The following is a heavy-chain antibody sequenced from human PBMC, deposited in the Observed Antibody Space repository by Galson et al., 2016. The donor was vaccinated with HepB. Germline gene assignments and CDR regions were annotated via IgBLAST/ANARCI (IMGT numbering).Heavy chain of an antibody. CDR3: VRDRRLQGLDY. CDR1: GDSITSGGYY. Sequence: TLSLTCTVSGDSITSGGYYWSWVRQHPGKGLEWIGYIYHSGSAYYNPSLKSRLSMSVDTSKNQFSLKLNSLAAADTAIYYCVRDRRLQGLDYWGQGILVTVPS. CDR2: IYHSGSA. D-gene: IGHD5-24*01. V-gene: IGHV4-31*03. J-gene: IGHJ4*02.